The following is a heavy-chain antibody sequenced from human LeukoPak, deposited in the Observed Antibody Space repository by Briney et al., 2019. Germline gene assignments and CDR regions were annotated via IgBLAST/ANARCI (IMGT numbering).Heavy chain of an antibody. J-gene: IGHJ5*02. CDR1: GGTFSSYA. Sequence: SVKVSCKASGGTFSSYAISWVRQAPGQGLEWMGGIIPIFGTANYAQKFQGRVTITTDESTSTAYMELSSLRSEDTAVYYCARDGDFWSGYTNWFDPWGQGTLVTVSS. D-gene: IGHD3-3*01. CDR3: ARDGDFWSGYTNWFDP. CDR2: IIPIFGTA. V-gene: IGHV1-69*05.